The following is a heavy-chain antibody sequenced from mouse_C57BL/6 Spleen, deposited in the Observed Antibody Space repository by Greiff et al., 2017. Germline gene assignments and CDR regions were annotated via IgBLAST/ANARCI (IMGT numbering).Heavy chain of an antibody. Sequence: QVQPKESGAELMKPGASVKLSCKATGYTFTGYWIEWVKQRPGHGLEWIGEILPGSGSTNYNEKFKGKATFTADTSSTTAYMQRSSLTTEDSAIYYCARNGSSPYWYFDVWGTGTTVTVSS. D-gene: IGHD1-1*01. CDR2: ILPGSGST. J-gene: IGHJ1*03. V-gene: IGHV1-9*01. CDR1: GYTFTGYW. CDR3: ARNGSSPYWYFDV.